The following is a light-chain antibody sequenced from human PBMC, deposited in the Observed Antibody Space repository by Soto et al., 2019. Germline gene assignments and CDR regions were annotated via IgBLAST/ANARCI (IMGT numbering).Light chain of an antibody. CDR2: AYT. CDR3: QSYDSSLSGVV. V-gene: IGLV1-40*01. Sequence: QAEVTQPSSVSGAPGQRVTISCTGSSSNIGAGYDVHWYQQVPGTAPKVLIYAYTNRPSGVPDRFSGSKSGTSASLAITGLQAEDEADYYCQSYDSSLSGVVFGGGTKLTVL. CDR1: SSNIGAGYD. J-gene: IGLJ3*02.